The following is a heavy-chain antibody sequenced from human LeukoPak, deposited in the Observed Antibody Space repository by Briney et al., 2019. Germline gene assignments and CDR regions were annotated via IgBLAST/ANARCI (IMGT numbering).Heavy chain of an antibody. CDR3: ARVSVAAAEPFDY. V-gene: IGHV4-39*07. CDR2: IYYSGST. D-gene: IGHD6-13*01. J-gene: IGHJ4*02. Sequence: SETLSLTCTVSGGSISSSSYYWGWIRQPPGKGLEWIGSIYYSGSTYYNPSLKSRVTISVDTSKNRFSLKLSSVTAADTAVYYCARVSVAAAEPFDYWGQGTLVTVSS. CDR1: GGSISSSSYY.